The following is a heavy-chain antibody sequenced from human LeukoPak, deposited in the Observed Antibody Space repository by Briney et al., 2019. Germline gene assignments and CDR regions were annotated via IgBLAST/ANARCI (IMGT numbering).Heavy chain of an antibody. J-gene: IGHJ5*02. CDR2: ISYDGSNK. CDR1: GFTFSSYG. V-gene: IGHV3-30*03. Sequence: GGSLRLSCAASGFTFSSYGMHWVRQAPGKGLEWVAVISYDGSNKYYADSVKGRFTISRDNSKNTLYLQMNSLRAEDTAVYYCARDIYGSGSPPCLDPWGQGTLVTVSS. CDR3: ARDIYGSGSPPCLDP. D-gene: IGHD3-10*01.